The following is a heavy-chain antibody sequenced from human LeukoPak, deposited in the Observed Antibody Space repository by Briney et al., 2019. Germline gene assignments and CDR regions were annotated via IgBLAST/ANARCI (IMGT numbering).Heavy chain of an antibody. V-gene: IGHV3-33*01. J-gene: IGHJ6*04. CDR3: ARGNWDGEYDTYYHYGMDV. CDR2: IWYDGSNM. Sequence: GRSLRLSCAASGFTFRNYGMHWVRQAPGKGPEWVALIWYDGSNMYYADSEKGRFTISRDNSENTLYLQMNRLRAEDTGVYYCARGNWDGEYDTYYHYGMDVWGKGTTVTVSS. D-gene: IGHD4-17*01. CDR1: GFTFRNYG.